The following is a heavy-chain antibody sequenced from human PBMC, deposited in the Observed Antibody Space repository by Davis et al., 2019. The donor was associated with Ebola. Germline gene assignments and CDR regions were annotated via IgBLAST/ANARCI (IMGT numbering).Heavy chain of an antibody. Sequence: GGSLRLSCAASGFTVSSNYMSWVRQAPGKGLEWVSVIYSGGSTYYADSVKGRFTISRDNSKNTLYLQMNSLRAEDTAVYYCARRGYSYELDYWGQGTLVTVSS. V-gene: IGHV3-66*04. J-gene: IGHJ4*02. CDR2: IYSGGST. CDR1: GFTVSSNY. D-gene: IGHD5-18*01. CDR3: ARRGYSYELDY.